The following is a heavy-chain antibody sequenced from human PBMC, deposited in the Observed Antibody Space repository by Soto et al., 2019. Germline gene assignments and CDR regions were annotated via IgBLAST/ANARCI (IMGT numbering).Heavy chain of an antibody. V-gene: IGHV3-23*01. Sequence: PVGSLRLSCAASGFTFSSYAMSWVRQAPGKGLEWVSAISGSGGSTYYADSVKGRFTISRDNSKNTLYLQMNSLRAEDTAVYYCAKIRVTMMVVVQLGDHYFDYWGQGTLVTVSS. CDR1: GFTFSSYA. CDR2: ISGSGGST. CDR3: AKIRVTMMVVVQLGDHYFDY. J-gene: IGHJ4*02. D-gene: IGHD3-22*01.